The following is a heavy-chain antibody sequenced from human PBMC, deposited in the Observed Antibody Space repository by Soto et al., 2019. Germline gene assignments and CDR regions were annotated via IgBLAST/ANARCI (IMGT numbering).Heavy chain of an antibody. J-gene: IGHJ4*02. CDR3: VCGGNFFVY. CDR2: LDQDGSER. Sequence: EVQLVESGGGLVEPGGSLRLSCAASGFTFSTYWMTWVRRPPGKGLEWVANLDQDGSERYYVDSVRGRFTISRDNAKNSRYLQMNSLRAEYTAVYYCVCGGNFFVYWGQGTLVTVSP. V-gene: IGHV3-7*01. CDR1: GFTFSTYW. D-gene: IGHD3-16*01.